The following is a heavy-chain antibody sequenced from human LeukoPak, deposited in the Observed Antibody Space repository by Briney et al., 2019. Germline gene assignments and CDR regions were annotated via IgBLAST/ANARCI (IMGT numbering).Heavy chain of an antibody. CDR1: ELSFSSNA. V-gene: IGHV3-23*01. CDR2: ISGSSDFS. CDR3: ARLSGSGSSPFDY. D-gene: IGHD3-10*01. J-gene: IGHJ4*02. Sequence: GGSLRLSCAASELSFSSNAMSWVRQAPGKGLEWVSGISGSSDFSFYADSVRGRFSISRDNSKNTLYLQMNSLRAEDTAMYYCARLSGSGSSPFDYWGQGTLVTVSS.